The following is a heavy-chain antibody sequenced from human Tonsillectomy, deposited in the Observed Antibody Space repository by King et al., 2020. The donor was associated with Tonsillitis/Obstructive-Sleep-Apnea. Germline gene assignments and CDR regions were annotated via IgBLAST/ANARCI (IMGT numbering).Heavy chain of an antibody. D-gene: IGHD3-22*01. J-gene: IGHJ4*02. CDR2: ISPYNGHT. Sequence: VQLVESGAEVKKPGASVKVSCKASGYTFPKYGISWVRQAPGHGLEWMGWISPYNGHTNYSQKLQARLTMTTDTSTSTAYMELRSLRYDDTAVYYCARDSMSHYYDSSGYYTFHYWGQGTLVTVSS. CDR3: ARDSMSHYYDSSGYYTFHY. CDR1: GYTFPKYG. V-gene: IGHV1-18*01.